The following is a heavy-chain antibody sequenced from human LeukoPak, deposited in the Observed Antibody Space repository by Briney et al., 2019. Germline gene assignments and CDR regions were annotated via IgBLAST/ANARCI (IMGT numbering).Heavy chain of an antibody. D-gene: IGHD1-1*01. Sequence: PSETQSLTCTVSGGSISSFFWSWIRQPAGKGLEWIGYISYRGTTNHNPSLKSRVTISLDTSKSQFSLKLSSVTAADTAMYYCARGRSYNDAFDIWGQGTLVAVSS. CDR3: ARGRSYNDAFDI. CDR2: ISYRGTT. J-gene: IGHJ3*02. CDR1: GGSISSFF. V-gene: IGHV4-59*01.